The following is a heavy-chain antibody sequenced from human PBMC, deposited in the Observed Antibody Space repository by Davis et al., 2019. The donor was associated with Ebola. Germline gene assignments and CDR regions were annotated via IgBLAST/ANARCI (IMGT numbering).Heavy chain of an antibody. CDR3: VVYRVGVTLYFHH. V-gene: IGHV4-39*01. J-gene: IGHJ1*01. D-gene: IGHD1-26*01. CDR1: TGSISSSSYY. CDR2: IYYSGST. Sequence: MPSETLSLTCTVSTGSISSSSYYWGWIRQPPGKGLEWIGSIYYSGSTYYNPSLKSRVTISVDTSKNQFSLKLTSVTAADTAVYYCVVYRVGVTLYFHHWGQGTLVTVSS.